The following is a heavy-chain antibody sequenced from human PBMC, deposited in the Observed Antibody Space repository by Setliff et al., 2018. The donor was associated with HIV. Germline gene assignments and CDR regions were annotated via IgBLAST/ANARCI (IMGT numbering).Heavy chain of an antibody. V-gene: IGHV3-30*18. J-gene: IGHJ6*03. CDR1: GFTFSGYG. CDR3: AKDEAHYYYHYMDV. D-gene: IGHD3-10*01. CDR2: ISYDGTNK. Sequence: GGSLRLSCAASGFTFSGYGMHWVRQAPGKELEWVAIISYDGTNKYYADSVKGRFTISRDNSKNTLFLQMNSLRGEDTAVYYCAKDEAHYYYHYMDVWGKGTTVTVSS.